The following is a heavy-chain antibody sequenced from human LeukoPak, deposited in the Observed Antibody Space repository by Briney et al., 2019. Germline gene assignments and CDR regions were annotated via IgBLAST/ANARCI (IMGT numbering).Heavy chain of an antibody. CDR2: ISSSSSYI. J-gene: IGHJ3*02. CDR3: ARLGGLGVYDAFDI. V-gene: IGHV3-21*01. D-gene: IGHD3-10*01. Sequence: KTGGSLRLSCTASGFTFSSYSMNWVRQAPGKGLEWVSSISSSSSYIYYADSVKGRFTISRDNAKNSLYLQMNSLRAEDTAVYHCARLGGLGVYDAFDIWGQGTMVTVSS. CDR1: GFTFSSYS.